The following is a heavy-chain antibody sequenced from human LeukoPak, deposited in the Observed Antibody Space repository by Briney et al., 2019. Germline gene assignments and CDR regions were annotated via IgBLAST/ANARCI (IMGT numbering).Heavy chain of an antibody. D-gene: IGHD5-18*01. CDR3: AAYSYGYLYYFDY. V-gene: IGHV4-34*01. Sequence: SETLSLTCAVYGGSFSGYYWSWIRQPPGKGLEWIGEINHSGSTNYNPSLKSRVTISVDTSKNQFSLKLSSVTAADTAVYYCAAYSYGYLYYFDYWGQGALVTVSS. CDR2: INHSGST. J-gene: IGHJ4*02. CDR1: GGSFSGYY.